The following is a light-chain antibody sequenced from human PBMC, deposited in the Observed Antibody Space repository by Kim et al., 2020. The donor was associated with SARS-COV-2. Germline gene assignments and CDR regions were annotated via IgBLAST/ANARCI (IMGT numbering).Light chain of an antibody. CDR2: SND. CDR1: TSNIGSNH. Sequence: GQGVTIPVSGSTSNIGSNHVYWYQQFPRTAPKVLVYSNDQRPSGVPDRFSGSKSGTSASLAISGLRSEDEADYYCAAWDDSLRGRVFGGGTKVTVL. J-gene: IGLJ3*02. CDR3: AAWDDSLRGRV. V-gene: IGLV1-47*02.